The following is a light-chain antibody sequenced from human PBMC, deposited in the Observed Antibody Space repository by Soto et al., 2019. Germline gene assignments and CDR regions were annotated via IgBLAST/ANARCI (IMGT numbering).Light chain of an antibody. J-gene: IGKJ1*01. CDR1: QSISSY. CDR3: QQSYSSSWT. Sequence: DIQMPQSPSSLSASVGDRVTITCRASQSISSYLNWYQQKPGKAPNLLIYAASSLQSGVPSRFSGSGSGTDFTLTSSSLQPEDFATYYCQQSYSSSWTFGQGTTVEIK. CDR2: AAS. V-gene: IGKV1-39*01.